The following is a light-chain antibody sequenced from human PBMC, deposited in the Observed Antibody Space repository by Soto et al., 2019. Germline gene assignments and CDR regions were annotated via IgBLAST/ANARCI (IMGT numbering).Light chain of an antibody. CDR1: QSVPRSY. CDR3: QQYGSSIT. Sequence: EIVLTHSPGTLALSPCERATLSCRASQSVPRSYLAWYQQKPGQAPSLLIYGTSSRATGIPDSFSGSGSGTDFTLTISRLEHEDFAVFYRQQYGSSITFGQGTRLEIK. V-gene: IGKV3-20*01. J-gene: IGKJ5*01. CDR2: GTS.